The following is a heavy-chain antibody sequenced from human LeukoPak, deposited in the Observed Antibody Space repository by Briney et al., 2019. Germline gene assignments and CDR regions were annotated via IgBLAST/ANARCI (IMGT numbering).Heavy chain of an antibody. V-gene: IGHV1-69*13. D-gene: IGHD2-15*01. CDR3: SLYCSGGSCRQRGYYYGMDV. Sequence: SVKVSCKASGDTFSFFAFSWVRQAPGQGLEWMGGMIPIFGTANYAQNYQGRVTITADESTSTAYMELSSLRSEDTAVYYCSLYCSGGSCRQRGYYYGMDVWGQGTTVTVSS. J-gene: IGHJ6*02. CDR2: MIPIFGTA. CDR1: GDTFSFFA.